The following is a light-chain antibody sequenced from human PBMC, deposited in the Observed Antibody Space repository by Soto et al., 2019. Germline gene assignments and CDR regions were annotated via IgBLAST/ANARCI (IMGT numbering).Light chain of an antibody. CDR2: ENN. CDR1: SSNIGNNY. V-gene: IGLV1-51*02. J-gene: IGLJ1*01. CDR3: GTWDSSLSVLYV. Sequence: QSVLTQPPSVSAAPGQMVTISCSGSSSNIGNNYVSWYQQLPGTAPKLLIYENNKRPSGIPDRFSGSKSGTSATLGITGLQTGDEADYYCGTWDSSLSVLYVFGTGTKVTV.